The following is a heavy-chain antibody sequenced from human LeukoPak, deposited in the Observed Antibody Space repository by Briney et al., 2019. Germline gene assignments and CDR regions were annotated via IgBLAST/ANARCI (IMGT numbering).Heavy chain of an antibody. V-gene: IGHV3-30*04. D-gene: IGHD3-22*01. CDR3: ARDFYYYDSSGYYEFDY. Sequence: GRSLRLSCATSGFTFSRYAMHWVRQAPGKGLEWVAVISYDGSNKYYADSVKGRFTISRDNSKNTLYLQMNSLRAEDTAVYYCARDFYYYDSSGYYEFDYWGQGTLVTVSS. CDR1: GFTFSRYA. J-gene: IGHJ4*02. CDR2: ISYDGSNK.